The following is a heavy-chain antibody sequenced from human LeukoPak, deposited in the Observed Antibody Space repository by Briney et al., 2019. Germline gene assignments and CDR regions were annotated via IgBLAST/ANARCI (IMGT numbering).Heavy chain of an antibody. CDR1: GGTFSSYA. V-gene: IGHV1-46*01. CDR2: INPSGGST. J-gene: IGHJ4*02. Sequence: ASVKVSCKASGGTFSSYAISWVRQAPGQGLEWMGIINPSGGSTSYAQKFQGRVTMTRDTSTSTVYMELSSLRSEDTAVYYCAREKGGYGGNLDYWGQGTLVTVSS. D-gene: IGHD4-23*01. CDR3: AREKGGYGGNLDY.